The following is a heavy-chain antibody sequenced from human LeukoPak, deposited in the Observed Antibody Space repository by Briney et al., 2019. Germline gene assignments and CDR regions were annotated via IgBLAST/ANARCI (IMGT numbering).Heavy chain of an antibody. Sequence: ASVKVSCKASGYTFTDYYMHWVRQAPGQGLEWMGWINPNSGGTDYAQKFQGRVTMTRDTSISTAYMELSRLRSDDTAIYYCARVRYSTTWYYFDYWGQGTPVTVSS. CDR1: GYTFTDYY. V-gene: IGHV1-2*02. CDR3: ARVRYSTTWYYFDY. J-gene: IGHJ4*02. CDR2: INPNSGGT. D-gene: IGHD6-13*01.